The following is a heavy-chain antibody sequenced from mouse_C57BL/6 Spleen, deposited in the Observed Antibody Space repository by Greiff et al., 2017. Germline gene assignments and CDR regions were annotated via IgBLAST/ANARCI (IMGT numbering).Heavy chain of an antibody. D-gene: IGHD2-1*01. CDR1: GYTFTSYW. Sequence: QVQLQQPGAELVKPGASVQLSCKASGYTFTSYWMHWVKQRPGRGLEWIGRIDPNSGGTKYNEKFKSQATLTVDKPSSTAYMQRRSLTSEDSAVYYCARGVSDYWGQGTTLTVSS. J-gene: IGHJ2*01. CDR2: IDPNSGGT. CDR3: ARGVSDY. V-gene: IGHV1-72*01.